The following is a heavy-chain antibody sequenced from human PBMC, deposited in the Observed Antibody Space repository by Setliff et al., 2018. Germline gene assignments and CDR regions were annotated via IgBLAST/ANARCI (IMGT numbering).Heavy chain of an antibody. V-gene: IGHV1-2*06. CDR3: ARPRPNYNRGAFSI. CDR1: GYSFIDYY. D-gene: IGHD3-10*01. CDR2: VNPKNGGI. J-gene: IGHJ3*02. Sequence: ASVKVSCKASGYSFIDYYIHWVRQAPGQGPEWMGRVNPKNGGILYSQRFEGRVSMTGDRTISTVYMDLRSLTFDDTAVYYCARPRPNYNRGAFSIWGQGTMVTVS.